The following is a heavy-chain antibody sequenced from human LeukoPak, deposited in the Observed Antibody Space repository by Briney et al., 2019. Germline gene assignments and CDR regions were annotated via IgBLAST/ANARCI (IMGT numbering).Heavy chain of an antibody. CDR1: GDSISSSTYY. J-gene: IGHJ4*02. D-gene: IGHD5-18*01. Sequence: SETLSLTCTVSGDSISSSTYYWGWIRQPPGKGLEWIGSFYYSGSTYYNPSLKSRVTISVGTSKNQFSLKLSSVTAADTAVYYCTRGYSYAFYWGQGTLVTVSS. CDR3: TRGYSYAFY. CDR2: FYYSGST. V-gene: IGHV4-39*01.